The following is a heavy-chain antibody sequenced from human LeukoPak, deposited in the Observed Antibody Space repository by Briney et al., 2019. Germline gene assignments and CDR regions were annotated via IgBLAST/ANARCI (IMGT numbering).Heavy chain of an antibody. CDR1: GGSISSYY. CDR3: ARDSAAGTPFDY. V-gene: IGHV4-59*01. CDR2: IYSSGST. Sequence: SDTLSLTCTVSGGSISSYYWSWIRQPPGKGLEWIGYIYSSGSTNYNPSLKSRVTISVDTSKNQFSLKLGSVTAADTAVYYCARDSAAGTPFDYWGQGTLVTVSS. J-gene: IGHJ4*02. D-gene: IGHD6-13*01.